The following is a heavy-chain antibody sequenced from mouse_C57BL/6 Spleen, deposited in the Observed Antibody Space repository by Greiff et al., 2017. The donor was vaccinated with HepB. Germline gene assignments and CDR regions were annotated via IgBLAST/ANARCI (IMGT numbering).Heavy chain of an antibody. CDR1: GYAFSSYW. V-gene: IGHV1-80*01. CDR3: ARGTTVVRYYYAMDY. Sequence: VQLQQSGAELVKPGASVKISCKASGYAFSSYWMNWVKQRPGKGLEWIGQIYPGDGDTNYNGKFKGKATLTADKSSSTAYMQLSSLTSEDSAVYFCARGTTVVRYYYAMDYWGQGTSVTVSS. D-gene: IGHD1-1*01. CDR2: IYPGDGDT. J-gene: IGHJ4*01.